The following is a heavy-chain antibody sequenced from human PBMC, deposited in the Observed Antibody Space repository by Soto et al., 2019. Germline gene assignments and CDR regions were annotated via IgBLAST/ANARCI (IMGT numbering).Heavy chain of an antibody. CDR3: ARDGRNGGYFDY. CDR1: GYTFNSYG. Sequence: ASVKVSCKASGYTFNSYGISWVRQAPGQGFEWMGWFSVYNGNTNYAQKVQGRFTMTTDTSTSTAYMELRSLRSDDTAVYYCARDGRNGGYFDYWGQGTVVTVSS. V-gene: IGHV1-18*01. J-gene: IGHJ4*02. CDR2: FSVYNGNT. D-gene: IGHD2-8*01.